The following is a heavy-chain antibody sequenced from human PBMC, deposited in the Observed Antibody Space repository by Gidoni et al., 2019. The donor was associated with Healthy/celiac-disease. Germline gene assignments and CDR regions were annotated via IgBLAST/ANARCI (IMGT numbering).Heavy chain of an antibody. CDR2: IIPIFGTA. D-gene: IGHD2-2*02. V-gene: IGHV1-69*06. CDR3: ARDEGGCSSTSCYTGYYYYGMDV. J-gene: IGHJ6*02. Sequence: QVQLVQSGAEVKKPGSSVKVSCTASGGTFSSYAISWVRQAPGQGLVWMGGIIPIFGTANNAQKFQGRVTITADKSTSTADMELSSLRSEDTAAYYCARDEGGCSSTSCYTGYYYYGMDVWGQGTTVTVSS. CDR1: GGTFSSYA.